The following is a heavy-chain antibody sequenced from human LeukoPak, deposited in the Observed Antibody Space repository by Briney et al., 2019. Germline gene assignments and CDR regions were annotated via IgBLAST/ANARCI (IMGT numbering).Heavy chain of an antibody. Sequence: ASVKVSCKASGYTFTGYYMHWVRQAPGQGLAWMGWINPNSGGTNYAQKFQGRVTMTRDTSISTAYMELSRLRSDDTAVYYCARDTAYTAMASDDAFDIWGQGTMVTVSS. V-gene: IGHV1-2*02. CDR2: INPNSGGT. D-gene: IGHD5-18*01. J-gene: IGHJ3*02. CDR3: ARDTAYTAMASDDAFDI. CDR1: GYTFTGYY.